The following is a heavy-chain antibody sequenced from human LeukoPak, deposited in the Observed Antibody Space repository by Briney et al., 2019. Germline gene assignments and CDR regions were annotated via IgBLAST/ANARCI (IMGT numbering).Heavy chain of an antibody. CDR3: ATSLRYFDWLSDY. CDR2: MNPNSGNT. Sequence: ASVKVSCKASGYTFTSYDINWVRQATGQGLEWMGWMNPNSGNTGYAKKFQGRVTMTRNTSISTAYMELSSLRSEDTAVYYCATSLRYFDWLSDYWGRGTLVTVSS. J-gene: IGHJ4*02. V-gene: IGHV1-8*01. D-gene: IGHD3-9*01. CDR1: GYTFTSYD.